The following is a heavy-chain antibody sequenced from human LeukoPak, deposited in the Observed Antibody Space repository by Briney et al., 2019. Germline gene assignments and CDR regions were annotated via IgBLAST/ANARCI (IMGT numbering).Heavy chain of an antibody. Sequence: GGSLRLSCVVSGFTFSSYSMIWVRQAPGKGLQWVANMKRDGSETKYAESVKGRFTISRDNTKNSLYLQVNSLRAEDTAVYYCGRHRSGSGTYFIDYWGQGTLVSVSS. V-gene: IGHV3-7*01. CDR2: MKRDGSET. CDR1: GFTFSSYS. J-gene: IGHJ4*02. D-gene: IGHD3-10*01. CDR3: GRHRSGSGTYFIDY.